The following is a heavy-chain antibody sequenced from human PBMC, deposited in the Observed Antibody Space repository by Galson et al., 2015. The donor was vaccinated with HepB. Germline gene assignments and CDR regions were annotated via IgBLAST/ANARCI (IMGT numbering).Heavy chain of an antibody. D-gene: IGHD6-13*01. CDR3: ARVPPATWYGYFDS. V-gene: IGHV7-4-1*02. Sequence: SVKVSCKASGYTFTNFPMNWVRQAPGQGLEWMGWINTNTGNPTYAQGFTGRFAFSLGTSVSTAYLQISSLKPEDTAVYYCARVPPATWYGYFDSWGPGTLVTVSS. CDR1: GYTFTNFP. J-gene: IGHJ4*02. CDR2: INTNTGNP.